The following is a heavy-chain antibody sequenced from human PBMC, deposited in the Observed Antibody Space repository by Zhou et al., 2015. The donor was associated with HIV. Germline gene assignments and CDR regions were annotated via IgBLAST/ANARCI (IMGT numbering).Heavy chain of an antibody. CDR3: ARERGGYDSSGYVHGWYFDL. Sequence: QVQLVQSGAEVKKPGSSVRVSCEASGASFSRYAISWVRQAPGQGLEWMGGITPVFGTTNSAQKFQGRVTITADTSTSTAYMELSSLRSEDTAIYYCARERGGYDSSGYVHGWYFDLWGPGTLVTVAS. V-gene: IGHV1-69*06. CDR1: GASFSRYA. CDR2: ITPVFGTT. J-gene: IGHJ2*01. D-gene: IGHD3-22*01.